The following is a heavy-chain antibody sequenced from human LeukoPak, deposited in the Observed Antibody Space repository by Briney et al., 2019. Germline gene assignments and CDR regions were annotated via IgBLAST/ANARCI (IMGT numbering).Heavy chain of an antibody. Sequence: PGGSLRLSCAAPGFTFSSYEMNWVRQAPGKGLEWVSYISSSGSTIYYADSVKGRFTISRDNAKNSLYLQMNSLRAEDTAVYYCARESSGSYYNDFDYWGQGTLVTVSS. V-gene: IGHV3-48*03. CDR1: GFTFSSYE. J-gene: IGHJ4*02. D-gene: IGHD3-10*01. CDR3: ARESSGSYYNDFDY. CDR2: ISSSGSTI.